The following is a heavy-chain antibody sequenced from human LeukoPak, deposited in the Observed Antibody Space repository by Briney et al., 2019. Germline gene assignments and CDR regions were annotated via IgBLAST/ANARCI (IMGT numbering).Heavy chain of an antibody. V-gene: IGHV1-69*04. J-gene: IGHJ1*01. CDR1: GGTYSSYA. D-gene: IGHD2-2*02. CDR3: ARCSSTSCYTRGGSAEYFQH. CDR2: IIPIFGIA. Sequence: AVKVSCKSSGGTYSSYAISWVRQAPAQGLEWMGRIIPIFGIANYAQKFQGSVTNTADKSTSTAYMELSSLRSEDTAVYYCARCSSTSCYTRGGSAEYFQHWGQGTLVTVSS.